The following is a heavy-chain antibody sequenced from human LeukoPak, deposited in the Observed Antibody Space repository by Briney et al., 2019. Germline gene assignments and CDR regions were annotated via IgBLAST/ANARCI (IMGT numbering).Heavy chain of an antibody. D-gene: IGHD3-9*01. J-gene: IGHJ5*02. CDR3: ARQGERDEILTGWGWFDP. CDR2: VYYSGST. V-gene: IGHV4-39*01. CDR1: GGSISSSAYY. Sequence: SETLSLTCTVSGGSISSSAYYWGWVRQPPGKGLEWIGSVYYSGSTFHNPSLQSRVTISADTSKNQFSLMLSSVTAADTAIYYCARQGERDEILTGWGWFDPWGQGTLVTVSS.